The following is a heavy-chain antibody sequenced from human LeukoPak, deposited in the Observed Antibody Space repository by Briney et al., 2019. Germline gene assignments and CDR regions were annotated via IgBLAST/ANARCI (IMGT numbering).Heavy chain of an antibody. Sequence: PSETLSLTCTVSGGSISSYYWSWIRQPPGKGLEWIGYIYYSGSTNYNPSLKSRVTISVDTSKNQFSLKLSSVTAADTAVYYCGRGPRDTAMPIRSYYYYYGMDVWGQGTTVTVSS. J-gene: IGHJ6*02. D-gene: IGHD5-18*01. CDR3: GRGPRDTAMPIRSYYYYYGMDV. CDR1: GGSISSYY. CDR2: IYYSGST. V-gene: IGHV4-59*01.